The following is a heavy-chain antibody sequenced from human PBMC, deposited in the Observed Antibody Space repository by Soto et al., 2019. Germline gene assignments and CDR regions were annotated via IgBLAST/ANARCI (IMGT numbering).Heavy chain of an antibody. D-gene: IGHD6-13*01. Sequence: QVQLVESGGGVVQPGRSLRLSCAASGFTFSSYGMHWVRQAPGKGLEWVAVIWYDGSNKYYADSVKGRFTITRDNSKNTLYLQMSSLRDEDTAVYYCGRYQGREEQQLVYYYHGMDVWGQGTTGTVSS. J-gene: IGHJ6*02. CDR2: IWYDGSNK. CDR3: GRYQGREEQQLVYYYHGMDV. CDR1: GFTFSSYG. V-gene: IGHV3-33*01.